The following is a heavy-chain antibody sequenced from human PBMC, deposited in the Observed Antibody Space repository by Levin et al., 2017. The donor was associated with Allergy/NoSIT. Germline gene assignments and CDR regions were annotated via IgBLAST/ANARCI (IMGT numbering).Heavy chain of an antibody. CDR2: IKSKSDGGTV. Sequence: SCATSGFAFTAAWMSWVRQAPGKGLEWVGRIKSKSDGGTVDYAAPVKGRFTISRDDSGNTLSLQMNSLKTEDTAVYYCTIDNPLYGDHLADSDYWGQGILVTVSS. V-gene: IGHV3-15*01. CDR3: TIDNPLYGDHLADSDY. J-gene: IGHJ4*02. CDR1: GFAFTAAW. D-gene: IGHD4-17*01.